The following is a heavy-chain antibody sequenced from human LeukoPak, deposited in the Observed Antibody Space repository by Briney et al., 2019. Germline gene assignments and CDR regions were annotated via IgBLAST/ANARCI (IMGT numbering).Heavy chain of an antibody. CDR2: ISGSGGST. CDR3: ARSTADYYDSSGYYLNDAFDI. D-gene: IGHD3-22*01. CDR1: GFTFSSYA. V-gene: IGHV3-23*01. Sequence: GGSLRLSCAASGFTFSSYAMSWVRQAPGKGLEWVSAISGSGGSTYYADSVKGRFTISRDNAKNSLYLQMNSLRAEDTAVYYCARSTADYYDSSGYYLNDAFDIWGQGTMVTVSS. J-gene: IGHJ3*02.